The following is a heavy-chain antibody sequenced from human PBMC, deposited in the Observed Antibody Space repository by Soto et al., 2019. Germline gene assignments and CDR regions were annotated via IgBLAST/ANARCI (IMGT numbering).Heavy chain of an antibody. CDR1: GFTFSTYA. D-gene: IGHD4-17*01. CDR3: ATAYRYADSAP. CDR2: ISTSGAGT. V-gene: IGHV3-23*01. J-gene: IGHJ5*02. Sequence: EVQLLESGGDLVQPGGSLRLSCAASGFTFSTYAMNWVRQAPGKGLEWVSGISTSGAGTYYADSVKGRFTISRDNSKNTLILQLNSLRPEDSCLDSCATAYRYADSAPWGQGTLVTVSS.